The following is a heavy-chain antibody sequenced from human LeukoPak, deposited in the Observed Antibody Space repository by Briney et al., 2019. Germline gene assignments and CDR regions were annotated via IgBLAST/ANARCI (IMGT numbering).Heavy chain of an antibody. V-gene: IGHV3-20*04. J-gene: IGHJ4*02. CDR1: GFTFDDYG. CDR3: ARDSIPYSYYDSSGSFDY. CDR2: INWNGGST. Sequence: GGSLRLSCAASGFTFDDYGMSWVRQAPGKGLEWVSGINWNGGSTGYADSVKGRFTISRDNAKNSLYLQMNSLRAEDTAVYYCARDSIPYSYYDSSGSFDYWGQGTLVTVSS. D-gene: IGHD3-22*01.